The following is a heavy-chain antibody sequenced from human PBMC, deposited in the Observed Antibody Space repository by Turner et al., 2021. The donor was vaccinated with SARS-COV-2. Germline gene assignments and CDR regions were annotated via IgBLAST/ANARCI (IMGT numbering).Heavy chain of an antibody. J-gene: IGHJ3*01. CDR3: ARVRTVTCITTTCLPSDAFDL. V-gene: IGHV4-39*01. CDR2: IHYSGST. CDR1: GGSISISSYY. D-gene: IGHD3-10*01. Sequence: QLQLQESGPGLVKPSETLSLTCTVSGGSISISSYYWGWIRQPPGKGLAWIGSIHYSGSTYYNASLESRVTISVDTSKNQFSPKLTSVTAADTAVYYCARVRTVTCITTTCLPSDAFDLWGQGTMVPVSS.